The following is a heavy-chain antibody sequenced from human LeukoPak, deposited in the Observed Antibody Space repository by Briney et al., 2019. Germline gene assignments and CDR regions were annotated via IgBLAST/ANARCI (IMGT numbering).Heavy chain of an antibody. V-gene: IGHV3-23*01. CDR1: GFTFSNYA. J-gene: IGHJ3*02. Sequence: GGSLRLSCAASGFTFSNYAMSWVRQAPGKGLEWVSAISGSGGSTYYADSVKGRFTISRDNSKNTLYLQMNSLRAEDTAVYYCAKDLIIQHTYYCDSSGPDAFDIWGQGTMVTVSS. CDR2: ISGSGGST. D-gene: IGHD3-22*01. CDR3: AKDLIIQHTYYCDSSGPDAFDI.